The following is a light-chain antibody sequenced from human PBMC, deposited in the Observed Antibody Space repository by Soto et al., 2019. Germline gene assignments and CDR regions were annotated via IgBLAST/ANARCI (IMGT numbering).Light chain of an antibody. CDR2: DNN. CDR3: AAWDDSLNGYV. Sequence: QLVLTQPPSASGTPGQRVTISCSGSSSNIGSNTVNWYQQLLGTAPKLLIYDNNQRPSGVPDRFSGSKSGTSASLAIRGLQSEDEADYYCAAWDDSLNGYVFATGTKLTVL. J-gene: IGLJ1*01. CDR1: SSNIGSNT. V-gene: IGLV1-44*01.